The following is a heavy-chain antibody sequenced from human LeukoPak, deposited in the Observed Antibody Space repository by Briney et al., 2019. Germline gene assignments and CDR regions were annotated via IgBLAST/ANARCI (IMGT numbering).Heavy chain of an antibody. CDR1: GYTFPSYD. CDR2: IIPILGIA. V-gene: IGHV1-69*04. CDR3: ARVCGGDCYSFYFDY. J-gene: IGHJ4*02. D-gene: IGHD2-21*02. Sequence: SVKVSCKASGYTFPSYDINWVRRAPGQGLEWMGRIIPILGIANYAQKFQGRVTITADKSTSTAYMELSSLRSEDTAVYYCARVCGGDCYSFYFDYWGQGTLVTVSS.